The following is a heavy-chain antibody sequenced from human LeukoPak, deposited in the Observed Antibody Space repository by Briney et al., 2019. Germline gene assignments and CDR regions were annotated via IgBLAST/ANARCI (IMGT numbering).Heavy chain of an antibody. CDR1: GYTFIGHY. D-gene: IGHD1-1*01. Sequence: ASVKVSCKASGYTFIGHYMHWVRQAPGQGIEWMGRINPSGGGTTYAQKFQGRVTMTRDTSFSTAYMELKWLTSDDTAVYYCARAIPNWDWFDPWGQGTLVTVSS. J-gene: IGHJ5*02. V-gene: IGHV1-2*02. CDR3: ARAIPNWDWFDP. CDR2: INPSGGGT.